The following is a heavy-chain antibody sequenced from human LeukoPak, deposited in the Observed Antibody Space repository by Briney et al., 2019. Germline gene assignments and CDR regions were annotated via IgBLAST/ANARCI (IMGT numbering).Heavy chain of an antibody. V-gene: IGHV3-53*01. D-gene: IGHD6-13*01. J-gene: IGHJ6*02. CDR1: GFTVSSNY. Sequence: GGSLRLSCAASGFTVSSNYMSWVRQAPGKGLEWVSVIYSGGSTYYADSVKGRFTISRDNSKNTLYLQMNSLRAEDTAVYYCASVRRKAEQQLVSLHNYGMDVWGQGTTVTVSS. CDR3: ASVRRKAEQQLVSLHNYGMDV. CDR2: IYSGGST.